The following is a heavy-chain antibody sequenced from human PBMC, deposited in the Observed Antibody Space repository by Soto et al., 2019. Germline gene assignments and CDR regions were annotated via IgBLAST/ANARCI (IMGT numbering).Heavy chain of an antibody. Sequence: EVQLVESGGGFVQPGGSLRLACAASGFTFSGYWMTWVRQAPGKGLEWVADIKKDGTEKYYVDSVKGRFTISRDNDKTSVYLKMNGLTVEDTAVYRCARGPSYSDYSNDWFFDSWGQGALVTVSS. CDR2: IKKDGTEK. D-gene: IGHD3-9*01. J-gene: IGHJ4*02. V-gene: IGHV3-7*03. CDR1: GFTFSGYW. CDR3: ARGPSYSDYSNDWFFDS.